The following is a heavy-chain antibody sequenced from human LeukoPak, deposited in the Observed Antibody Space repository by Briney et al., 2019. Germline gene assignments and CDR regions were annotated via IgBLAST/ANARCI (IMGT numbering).Heavy chain of an antibody. V-gene: IGHV1-18*01. D-gene: IGHD2-15*01. Sequence: ASVKVSCKASGYTFTTYGISWVRQAPGQGLEWMGWISAYNGNTIYAQKVKGRVTMTTDTSTSTAYMELRSLKSDDTAVYYCARASYCSGGSCYSDYWGQGTLVTVSS. CDR3: ARASYCSGGSCYSDY. CDR1: GYTFTTYG. J-gene: IGHJ4*02. CDR2: ISAYNGNT.